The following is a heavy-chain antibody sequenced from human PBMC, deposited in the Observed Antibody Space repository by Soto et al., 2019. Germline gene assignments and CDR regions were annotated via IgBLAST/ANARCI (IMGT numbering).Heavy chain of an antibody. CDR2: INPNSGGT. CDR3: ARARSPYSSGWYYFDY. Sequence: ASVKVSCKASGYTFTGYYMRWGRQAPGQGLEWMGWINPNSGGTNYAQKFQGWVTMTRDTSISTAYMELSRLRSDDTVVYYCARARSPYSSGWYYFDYWGQGTLVTVSS. D-gene: IGHD6-19*01. V-gene: IGHV1-2*04. CDR1: GYTFTGYY. J-gene: IGHJ4*02.